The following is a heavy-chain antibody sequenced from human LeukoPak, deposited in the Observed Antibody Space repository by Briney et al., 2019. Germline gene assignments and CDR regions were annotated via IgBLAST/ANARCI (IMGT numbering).Heavy chain of an antibody. CDR3: AKETYDSSGYGVY. J-gene: IGHJ4*02. CDR2: IYSSGST. Sequence: GGSLRLSCAASGFRVRDNYMSWVRQAPGKGLEWVSVIYSSGSTYYADSVKGRFTISRDNSKNTLYLQMNSLRAEDTAVYYCAKETYDSSGYGVYWGQGTLVTVSS. CDR1: GFRVRDNY. D-gene: IGHD3-22*01. V-gene: IGHV3-66*01.